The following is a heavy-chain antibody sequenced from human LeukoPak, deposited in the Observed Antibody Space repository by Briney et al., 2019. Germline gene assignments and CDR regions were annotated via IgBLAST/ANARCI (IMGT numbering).Heavy chain of an antibody. CDR2: IKQDGSEK. Sequence: GGSLRLSCAASGFTFSSYWRSWVRQAPGKGLEWVANIKQDGSEKYYVDSVKGRFTISRDNSKNTLYLQMNSLRAEDTAVYYCAKSAPHAFDIWGQGTMVTVSS. CDR3: AKSAPHAFDI. CDR1: GFTFSSYW. V-gene: IGHV3-7*01. J-gene: IGHJ3*02.